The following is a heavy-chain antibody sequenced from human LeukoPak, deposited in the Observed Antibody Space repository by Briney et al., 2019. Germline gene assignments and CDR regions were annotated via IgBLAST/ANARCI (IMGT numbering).Heavy chain of an antibody. CDR3: AKVPRNSGLGY. D-gene: IGHD6-19*01. V-gene: IGHV3-7*01. Sequence: GGSLRLSCAASGFTFSTYWMAWVRQAPGRGLEWVANINQDENEKYYLDSVKGRFTISRDNAKNSLYLQMNSLRAEDTAVYYCAKVPRNSGLGYWGQGARVTVSS. CDR2: INQDENEK. J-gene: IGHJ4*02. CDR1: GFTFSTYW.